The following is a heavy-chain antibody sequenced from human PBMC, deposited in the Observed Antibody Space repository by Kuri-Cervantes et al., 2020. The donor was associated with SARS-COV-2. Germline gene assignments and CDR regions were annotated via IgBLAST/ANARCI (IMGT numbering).Heavy chain of an antibody. V-gene: IGHV3-30*02. CDR2: IWYGGSNK. CDR3: AKEAVRGDGFFDY. CDR1: GFTFSSYG. J-gene: IGHJ4*02. D-gene: IGHD5-24*01. Sequence: GGSLRLSCAASGFTFSSYGMHWVRQAPGKGLEWVAVIWYGGSNKYYADSVKGRFTISRDNSKNTPYLQMNSLRAEDTAVYYCAKEAVRGDGFFDYWGQGNLVTVSS.